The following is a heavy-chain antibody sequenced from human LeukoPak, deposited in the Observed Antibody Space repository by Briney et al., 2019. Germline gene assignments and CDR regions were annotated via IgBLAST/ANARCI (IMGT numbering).Heavy chain of an antibody. CDR1: GLTFNNYA. J-gene: IGHJ4*02. CDR3: ATGQHCAGDCFDH. CDR2: ISVSGDNT. V-gene: IGHV3-23*01. Sequence: GGSLRLSCAASGLTFNNYAMTWVRQAPGRGLEWVSVISVSGDNTYSAHSVKGRFTISRDNSKNTLYLQMNSLRAEDTALYYCATGQHCAGDCFDHWGQGALVTVSS. D-gene: IGHD2-21*01.